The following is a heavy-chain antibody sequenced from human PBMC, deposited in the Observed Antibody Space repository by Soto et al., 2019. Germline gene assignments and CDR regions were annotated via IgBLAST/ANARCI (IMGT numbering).Heavy chain of an antibody. Sequence: PSETLSLTCTVSGDSLSSGGYYWTWIRQLPGKGLEWIGYIYYTGTTKYDPSLKSRLTMSVDTSKSQFSLKLSSVTAADTAVYYCARDYSGGYYWFDPWGQGTLVTVSS. J-gene: IGHJ5*02. V-gene: IGHV4-31*03. CDR1: GDSLSSGGYY. CDR2: IYYTGTT. CDR3: ARDYSGGYYWFDP. D-gene: IGHD6-19*01.